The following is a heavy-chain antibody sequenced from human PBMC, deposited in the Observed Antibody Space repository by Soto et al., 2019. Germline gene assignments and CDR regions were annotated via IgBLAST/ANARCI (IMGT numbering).Heavy chain of an antibody. Sequence: ASVKVSCKASGYTFTSYGISWVRQAPGQGLEWMGWISAYNGNTNYAQKLQGRVTMTTDTSTSTAYMELRSLRSDDTAVYYCARIAAAGHRLPYYYYGMDVWGQGTTVTVSS. J-gene: IGHJ6*02. CDR1: GYTFTSYG. D-gene: IGHD6-13*01. CDR3: ARIAAAGHRLPYYYYGMDV. V-gene: IGHV1-18*01. CDR2: ISAYNGNT.